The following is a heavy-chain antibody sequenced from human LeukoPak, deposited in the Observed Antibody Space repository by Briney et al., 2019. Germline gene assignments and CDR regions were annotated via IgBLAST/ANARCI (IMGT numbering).Heavy chain of an antibody. J-gene: IGHJ6*04. D-gene: IGHD4-17*01. CDR2: ISYDGSKK. CDR1: GFTFSSYG. V-gene: IGHV3-30*18. CDR3: ANTVNYYYYYYDMDV. Sequence: GGSLRLSCAASGFTFSSYGMHWVRQAPGKGLEWVAVISYDGSKKYYADSVKGRFTISRDDPKNTLYLQMNSLRAEDTAVYYCANTVNYYYYYYDMDVWGKGTTVTVSS.